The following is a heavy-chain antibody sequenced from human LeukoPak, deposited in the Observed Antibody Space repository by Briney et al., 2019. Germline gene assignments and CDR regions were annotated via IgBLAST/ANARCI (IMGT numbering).Heavy chain of an antibody. V-gene: IGHV1-69*05. CDR2: IVPFFRTA. CDR1: GGTFNNYI. J-gene: IGHJ4*02. CDR3: ASGAYYDILTGYSPSYFDY. Sequence: SVRVSRKTSGGTFNNYIISWVRQAPGQGLEWMGGIVPFFRTANYAQKFQGRVTITTDESTSTAYMELSSLRSEDTAVYYCASGAYYDILTGYSPSYFDYWGQGTLVTVSS. D-gene: IGHD3-9*01.